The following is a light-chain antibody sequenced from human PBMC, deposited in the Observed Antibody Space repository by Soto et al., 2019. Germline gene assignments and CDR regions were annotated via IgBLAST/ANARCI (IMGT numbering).Light chain of an antibody. CDR3: RVWDTITDQYI. J-gene: IGLJ1*01. CDR2: DAR. Sequence: SYELTQPPAVPVSPEQTARITCGGDNVGGKSVQWYQQKPGQAPVLVLYDARDRPSWIPERFSGSNSGNTATLNISSVEAGDEADFYCRVWDTITDQYIFGSGTKVTVL. V-gene: IGLV3-21*02. CDR1: NVGGKS.